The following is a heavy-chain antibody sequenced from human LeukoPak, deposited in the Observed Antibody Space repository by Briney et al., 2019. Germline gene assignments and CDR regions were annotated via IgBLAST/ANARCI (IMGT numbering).Heavy chain of an antibody. CDR1: GFTFSSYG. D-gene: IGHD6-19*01. CDR3: ARVWESSGWYLSGSFDY. Sequence: PGGSLRLSCAASGFTFSSYGMHWVRQAPGKGLEWVAVIWYDGSNKYYADSVKGRFTISRDNSKNTLYLQMNSLRAEDTAVYYCARVWESSGWYLSGSFDYWGQGTLVTVSS. V-gene: IGHV3-33*01. J-gene: IGHJ4*02. CDR2: IWYDGSNK.